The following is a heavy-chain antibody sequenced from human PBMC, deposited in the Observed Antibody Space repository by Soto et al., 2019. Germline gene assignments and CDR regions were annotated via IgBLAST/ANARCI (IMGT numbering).Heavy chain of an antibody. CDR3: ARGTAFWSGYETYGYFDY. J-gene: IGHJ4*02. Sequence: ASVKVSCKASGYTFTSYGISWVRQAPGQGLEWMGWISAYNGNTNYAQKLQGRVTMTTDTSTSTAYMELRSLRSDDTAVYYCARGTAFWSGYETYGYFDYWGQGTLVTVSS. CDR2: ISAYNGNT. V-gene: IGHV1-18*01. D-gene: IGHD3-3*01. CDR1: GYTFTSYG.